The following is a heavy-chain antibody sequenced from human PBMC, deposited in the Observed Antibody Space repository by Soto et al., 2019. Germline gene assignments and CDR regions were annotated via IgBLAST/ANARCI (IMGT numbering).Heavy chain of an antibody. CDR1: GGSISSGGYY. CDR2: IYYSGST. D-gene: IGHD3-22*01. CDR3: ARAYRTAYYYDSSAYYYFKYFDP. Sequence: SETLSLTCSVSGGSISSGGYYWSWIRQHPGQGLEWIGYIYYSGSTYYNPSLKSRVTISVDTSKNQFSLKLSSVTAADTAVYYCARAYRTAYYYDSSAYYYFKYFDPWGQGTL. V-gene: IGHV4-31*03. J-gene: IGHJ5*02.